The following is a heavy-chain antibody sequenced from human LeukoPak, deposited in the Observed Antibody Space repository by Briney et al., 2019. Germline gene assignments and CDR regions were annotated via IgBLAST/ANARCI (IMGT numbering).Heavy chain of an antibody. CDR3: AREEGLDY. CDR1: GFTFSSYA. CDR2: ISGTGSST. V-gene: IGHV3-23*01. J-gene: IGHJ4*02. Sequence: GGSLRLSCAASGFTFSSYAMNWVRQAPGKGLEWVSGISGTGSSTDYADSVKGRFTISRDNAKNSLYLQMNSLRAEDTAVYYCAREEGLDYWGQGTLVTVSS.